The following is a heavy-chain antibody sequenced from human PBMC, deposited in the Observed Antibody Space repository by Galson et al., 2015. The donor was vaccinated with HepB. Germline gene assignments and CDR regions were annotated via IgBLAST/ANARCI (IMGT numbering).Heavy chain of an antibody. Sequence: SLRLSCAASGFTFSSYAMSWVRQAPRTGLEWVSAISGSDAKTYYADSMKGRFTISRDNSKNTVSLQMNSLRAEDTAVYYCAKWGVWGVFEYWGQGILVTVSS. CDR3: AKWGVWGVFEY. J-gene: IGHJ4*02. CDR2: ISGSDAKT. D-gene: IGHD3-16*01. V-gene: IGHV3-23*01. CDR1: GFTFSSYA.